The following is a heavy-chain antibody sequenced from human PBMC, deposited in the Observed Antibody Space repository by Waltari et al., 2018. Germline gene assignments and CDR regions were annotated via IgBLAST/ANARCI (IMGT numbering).Heavy chain of an antibody. V-gene: IGHV3-23*01. D-gene: IGHD6-19*01. CDR2: ISGTGSGK. Sequence: DVQILESGGGLVQPGGSLTLSCTAPGFGFSASAMPWVRHTPGKGLEWVAAISGTGSGKFYAASVKGRFILSRDNSKNTVSLQMNDLRAEDTGIYYCTKDDRSAWYIGFFDSWGQGTMVSVSS. J-gene: IGHJ3*01. CDR1: GFGFSASA. CDR3: TKDDRSAWYIGFFDS.